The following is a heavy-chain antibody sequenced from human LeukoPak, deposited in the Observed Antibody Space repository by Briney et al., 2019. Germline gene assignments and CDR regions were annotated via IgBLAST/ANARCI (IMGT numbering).Heavy chain of an antibody. D-gene: IGHD6-13*01. V-gene: IGHV3-9*03. CDR1: GFTFDDYA. Sequence: PGGSLRLSCAASGFTFDDYAMHWVRQAPGKGLEWVSAISWNSGSIGYADSVKGRFTISRDNAKNSLYLQMNSLRAEDMALYYCAKSGSSSWYGVGPFDYWGQGTLVTVSS. CDR3: AKSGSSSWYGVGPFDY. J-gene: IGHJ4*02. CDR2: ISWNSGSI.